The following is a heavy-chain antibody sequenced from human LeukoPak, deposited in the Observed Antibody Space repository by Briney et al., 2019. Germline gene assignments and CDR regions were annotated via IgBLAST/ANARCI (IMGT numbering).Heavy chain of an antibody. CDR3: AKDRRAYYDSSGNDY. CDR1: GFTFSSYG. CDR2: ISYDGSNK. D-gene: IGHD3-22*01. Sequence: PGGSLRLSCAASGFTFSSYGMHWVRQAPGKGLEWVAVISYDGSNKYYADSVKGRFTISRDNSKNTLYLQMSSLRAEDTAVYYCAKDRRAYYDSSGNDYWGQGTLVTVSS. V-gene: IGHV3-30*18. J-gene: IGHJ4*02.